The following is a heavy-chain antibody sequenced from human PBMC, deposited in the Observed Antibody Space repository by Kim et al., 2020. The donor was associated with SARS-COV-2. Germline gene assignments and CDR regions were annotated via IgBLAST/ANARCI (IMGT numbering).Heavy chain of an antibody. CDR2: IRSKAYGGTT. CDR1: GFTFGDYA. J-gene: IGHJ6*02. V-gene: IGHV3-49*04. CDR3: TREYYYDISGYLYYYYYYGMDV. D-gene: IGHD3-22*01. Sequence: GGSLRLSCTASGFTFGDYAMSWVRQAPGKGLEWVGFIRSKAYGGTTEYAASVKGRFTISRDDSKSIAYLQMNSLKTEDTAVYYCTREYYYDISGYLYYYYYYGMDVWGQGTTVTVSS.